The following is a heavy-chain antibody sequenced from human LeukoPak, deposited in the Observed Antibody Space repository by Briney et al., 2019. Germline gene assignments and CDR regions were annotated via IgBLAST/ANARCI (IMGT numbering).Heavy chain of an antibody. D-gene: IGHD2-15*01. Sequence: PSETLSLTCTVSGGSISSYYWSWIRQPAGKGLEWIGRIYTSGSTNYNPSLKSRVTMSVDTSKNQFSLKLSSVTAADTAVYYCASSAEVVVVAATPRGPFDYWGQGTLVTVSS. V-gene: IGHV4-4*07. CDR3: ASSAEVVVVAATPRGPFDY. J-gene: IGHJ4*02. CDR2: IYTSGST. CDR1: GGSISSYY.